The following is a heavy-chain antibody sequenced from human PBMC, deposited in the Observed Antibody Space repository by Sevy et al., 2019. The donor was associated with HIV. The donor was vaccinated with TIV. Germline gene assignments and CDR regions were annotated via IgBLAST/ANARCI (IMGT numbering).Heavy chain of an antibody. CDR2: ISAYNGNT. Sequence: ASVKVSCKASGYTFTSYGISWVRQAPGQGLEWMGWISAYNGNTNYAQKLQGRVTMTTDTSTGTAYMELGSLRSDDTAVYYCARMYYDYVWGSYRISYYYGMDVWGQGTTVTVSS. J-gene: IGHJ6*02. D-gene: IGHD3-16*02. CDR3: ARMYYDYVWGSYRISYYYGMDV. CDR1: GYTFTSYG. V-gene: IGHV1-18*01.